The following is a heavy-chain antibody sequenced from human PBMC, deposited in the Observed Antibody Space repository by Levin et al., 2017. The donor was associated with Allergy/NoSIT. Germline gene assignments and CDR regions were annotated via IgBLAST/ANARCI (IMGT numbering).Heavy chain of an antibody. CDR2: ISGSGGST. Sequence: GGSLRLSCAASGFTFSSYAMSWVRQAPGKGLEWVSAISGSGGSTYYADSVKGRFTISRDNSKNTLYLQMNSLRAEDTAVYYCAKGWHIVVVRGDAFDIWGQGTMVTVSS. D-gene: IGHD2-21*01. CDR3: AKGWHIVVVRGDAFDI. CDR1: GFTFSSYA. V-gene: IGHV3-23*01. J-gene: IGHJ3*02.